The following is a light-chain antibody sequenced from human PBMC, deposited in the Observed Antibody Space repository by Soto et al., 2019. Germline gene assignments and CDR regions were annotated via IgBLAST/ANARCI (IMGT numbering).Light chain of an antibody. Sequence: DIVMTQSPDSLAVSLGESATINCKSSQSVFSSSTNKNYLAWFQQKPGQPPKLLIYWASTRKSGVPDRFSGSGSGTDFTLTITSLQAEDVAVYYCQQYHSDPITFGQGTRLEIK. V-gene: IGKV4-1*01. CDR3: QQYHSDPIT. CDR2: WAS. CDR1: QSVFSSSTNKNY. J-gene: IGKJ5*01.